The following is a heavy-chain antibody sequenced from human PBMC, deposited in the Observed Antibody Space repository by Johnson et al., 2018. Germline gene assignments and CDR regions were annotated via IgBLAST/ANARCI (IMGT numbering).Heavy chain of an antibody. CDR1: GFTFSDYY. D-gene: IGHD2-21*02. CDR2: ISSSGSTI. Sequence: QVQLVQSGGGLVKPGGSLRLSCAASGFTFSDYYMSWIRPAPGKGLEWVSYISSSGSTIYYADSVKGRFTISRDNAKNSLYLQMNSLRAEDTALYYCAKDDLDCGGDGYDREWFQHWGQGTLVTVSS. V-gene: IGHV3-11*01. J-gene: IGHJ1*01. CDR3: AKDDLDCGGDGYDREWFQH.